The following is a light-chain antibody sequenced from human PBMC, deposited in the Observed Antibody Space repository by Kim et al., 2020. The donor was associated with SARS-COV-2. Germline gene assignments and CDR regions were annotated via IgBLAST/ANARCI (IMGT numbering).Light chain of an antibody. Sequence: PGKTARIPCGGNSIGSKSVLCYQQKQGQAPVLVISYDSDRPSGSPERFSGSNSGNSATLTISRVEAGDEADYYCQVWDSSSDHRVVFGGGTQLTVL. CDR2: YDS. V-gene: IGLV3-21*04. J-gene: IGLJ2*01. CDR1: SIGSKS. CDR3: QVWDSSSDHRVV.